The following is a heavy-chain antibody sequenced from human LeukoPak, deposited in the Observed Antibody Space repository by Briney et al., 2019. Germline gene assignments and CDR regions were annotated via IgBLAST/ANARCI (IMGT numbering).Heavy chain of an antibody. CDR3: ARLLVPAAGGYYFDS. J-gene: IGHJ4*02. D-gene: IGHD2-2*01. Sequence: SETLSLTCTVSGASISSHYWSWIRQPPGKGLEWIGHIYYSGSTYYNPSLKSRVTVSVDRSKNQFSLGLSSVSAADTAVYYCARLLVPAAGGYYFDSWGQGTLVTVSS. CDR2: IYYSGST. V-gene: IGHV4-59*11. CDR1: GASISSHY.